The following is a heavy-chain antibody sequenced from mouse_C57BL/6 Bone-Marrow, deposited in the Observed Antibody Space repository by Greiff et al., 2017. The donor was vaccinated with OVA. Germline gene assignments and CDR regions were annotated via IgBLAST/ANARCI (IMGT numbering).Heavy chain of an antibody. CDR3: ATIYYYGSSWYFDV. CDR1: GYAFSSYW. V-gene: IGHV1-80*01. D-gene: IGHD1-1*01. Sequence: SGASVKISCKASGYAFSSYWMNWVKQRPGKGLEWIGQIYPGDGDTNYNGKFKGKATLTADKSSSTAYMQLSSLTSEDSAVYFCATIYYYGSSWYFDVWGTGTTVTVSS. CDR2: IYPGDGDT. J-gene: IGHJ1*03.